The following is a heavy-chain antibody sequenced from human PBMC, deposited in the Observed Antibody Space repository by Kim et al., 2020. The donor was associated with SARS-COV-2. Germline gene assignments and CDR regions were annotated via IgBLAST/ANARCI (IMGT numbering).Heavy chain of an antibody. V-gene: IGHV3-23*01. J-gene: IGHJ3*02. CDR2: FSGSGGST. CDR1: GFTFSSYA. CDR3: AKGKGVIKGAFDM. D-gene: IGHD3-10*01. Sequence: GGSLRLSCAASGFTFSSYAMSWVRQAPGKGLEWVSVFSGSGGSTYYADSVMGRFTISRDNSTNTLFLQMNSLRADDTAVYYCAKGKGVIKGAFDMWGQGTMVLVSS.